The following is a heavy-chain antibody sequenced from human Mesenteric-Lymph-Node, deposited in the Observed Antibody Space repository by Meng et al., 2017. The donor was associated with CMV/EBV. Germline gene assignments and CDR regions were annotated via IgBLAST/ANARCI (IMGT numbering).Heavy chain of an antibody. D-gene: IGHD3-9*01. V-gene: IGHV4-4*02. CDR3: ARADGYDILTGYYPLDY. Sequence: SISSSNWWSWVRQPPGKGLEWIGEIYHSGSTTYNPALKSRATISLDTSKNQFSLRLTSVTAADTAVYYCARADGYDILTGYYPLDYWGQGTLVTVSS. CDR1: SISSSNW. J-gene: IGHJ4*02. CDR2: IYHSGST.